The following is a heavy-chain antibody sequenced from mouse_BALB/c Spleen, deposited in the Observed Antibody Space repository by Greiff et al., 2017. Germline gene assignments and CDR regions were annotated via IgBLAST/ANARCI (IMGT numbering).Heavy chain of an antibody. V-gene: IGHV10-1*02. J-gene: IGHJ2*01. CDR1: GFTFNTYA. Sequence: GGGLVQPKGSLKLSCAASGFTFNTYAMNWVRQAPGKGLEWVARIRSKSNNYATYYADSVKDRFTISRDDSQSMLYLQMNNLKTEDTAMYYCVRQGVGRHYFDYWGQGTTLTVSS. D-gene: IGHD4-1*01. CDR3: VRQGVGRHYFDY. CDR2: IRSKSNNYAT.